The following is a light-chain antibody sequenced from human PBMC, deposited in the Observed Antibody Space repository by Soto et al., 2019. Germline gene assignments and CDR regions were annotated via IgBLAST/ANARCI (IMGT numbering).Light chain of an antibody. V-gene: IGLV2-14*01. Sequence: QSALTQPASVSGSPGQSIAISCTGSSSDVGIYNYVSWYQQHPGKVPKLIIYEVTNRPSGVSNRFSGSKSGNTASLTISGLQAEDEADYYCSSYTTSSTRVVATGTKLAV. CDR3: SSYTTSSTRV. CDR2: EVT. CDR1: SSDVGIYNY. J-gene: IGLJ1*01.